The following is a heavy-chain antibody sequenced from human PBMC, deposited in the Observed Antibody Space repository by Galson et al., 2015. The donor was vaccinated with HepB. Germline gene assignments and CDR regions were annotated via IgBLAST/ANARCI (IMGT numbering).Heavy chain of an antibody. Sequence: ETLSLTCAVYGGSLTGYYWSWIRQAPGKGLEWIGEINYGGTTHYNPSLKSRVTTSVDTSKNQFSLKLSSVTAADTAVYYCARRLYLNGYYSGSWGQGTLVTVSS. CDR3: ARRLYLNGYYSGS. CDR2: INYGGTT. V-gene: IGHV4-34*01. CDR1: GGSLTGYY. J-gene: IGHJ5*02. D-gene: IGHD3-9*01.